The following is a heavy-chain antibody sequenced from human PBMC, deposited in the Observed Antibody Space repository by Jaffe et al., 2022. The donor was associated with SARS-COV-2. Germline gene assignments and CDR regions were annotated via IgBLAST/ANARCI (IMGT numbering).Heavy chain of an antibody. CDR2: IWFDGTQK. V-gene: IGHV3-33*01. D-gene: IGHD3-3*01. CDR3: ARGFGSTVVHDALDV. CDR1: GFTFSYYG. J-gene: IGHJ3*01. Sequence: QMQLVESGGGVVQPGGSLRLSCAASGFTFSYYGMHWVRQAPGKGLEWVAVIWFDGTQKYYVDSVKGRFTISRDNSKNTLFLEINSLRAEDTSVYYCARGFGSTVVHDALDVWGQGTMVTVSS.